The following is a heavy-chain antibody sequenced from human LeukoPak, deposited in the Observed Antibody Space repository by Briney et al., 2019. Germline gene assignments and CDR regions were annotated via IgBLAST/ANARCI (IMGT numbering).Heavy chain of an antibody. CDR3: ASSYLRGGSRYLAGPNFFDI. CDR1: GFTFSSYE. J-gene: IGHJ3*02. D-gene: IGHD2-15*01. CDR2: ISSCGSTI. V-gene: IGHV3-48*03. Sequence: SLRLSCAASGFTFSSYEMNWVRQAPGKGLEWGSYISSCGSTIYYADSVKGRLTISRDNAKNSLYLQMNSLRAEDTAVYYCASSYLRGGSRYLAGPNFFDIWGQGTMVTVSS.